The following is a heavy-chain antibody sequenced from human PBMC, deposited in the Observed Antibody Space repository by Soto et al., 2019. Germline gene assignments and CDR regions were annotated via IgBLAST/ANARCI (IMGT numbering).Heavy chain of an antibody. CDR2: IDYSGANT. CDR3: VSWLSAHFDK. CDR1: GFTLDNG. J-gene: IGHJ4*02. D-gene: IGHD6-19*01. Sequence: GGSLRLSCAASGFTLDNGMTWVRQAPGKGLEWISTIDYSGANTHYADSVKGRFTISRDKSRNTVALQMSNLRAEDTALYYCVSWLSAHFDKWGQGTMVTVYS. V-gene: IGHV3-23*01.